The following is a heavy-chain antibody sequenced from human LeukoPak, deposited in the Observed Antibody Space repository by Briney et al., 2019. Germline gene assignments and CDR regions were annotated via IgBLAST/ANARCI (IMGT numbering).Heavy chain of an antibody. CDR2: INTNTGNP. CDR3: ARDARIAAAGTRWFDP. V-gene: IGHV7-4-1*02. D-gene: IGHD6-13*01. CDR1: GYTFTSYA. J-gene: IGHJ5*02. Sequence: ASVKVSCKASGYTFTSYAMNWVRQAPGQGLEWMGWINTNTGNPTYAQGSTGRFVFSLDTSVSTAYLQISSLKAEDTAVYYCARDARIAAAGTRWFDPWGQGTLVTVSS.